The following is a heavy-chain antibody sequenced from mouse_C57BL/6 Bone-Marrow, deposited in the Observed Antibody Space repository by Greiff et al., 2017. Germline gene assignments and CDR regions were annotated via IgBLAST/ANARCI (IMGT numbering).Heavy chain of an antibody. CDR3: ARSWGVRWFFAY. CDR2: IYPGSGST. Sequence: QVQLQQPGAELVKPGASVKMSCKASGYTFTSYWITWVKQRPGHGLEWIGDIYPGSGSTNYNEKFKSKATLPVVTSSSTAYMQLSSLSSEDSAVYYCARSWGVRWFFAYWGQGTLVTVSA. D-gene: IGHD2-3*01. V-gene: IGHV1-55*01. J-gene: IGHJ3*01. CDR1: GYTFTSYW.